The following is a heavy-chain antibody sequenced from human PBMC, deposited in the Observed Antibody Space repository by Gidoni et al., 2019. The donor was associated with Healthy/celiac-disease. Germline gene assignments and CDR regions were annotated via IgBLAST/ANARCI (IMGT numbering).Heavy chain of an antibody. CDR1: GGSFSGYY. CDR2: INHSGST. J-gene: IGHJ5*02. CDR3: ARGRTIFGVVTRRWFDP. D-gene: IGHD3-3*01. V-gene: IGHV4-34*01. Sequence: QVQLQQWGAGLLKPSETLSLTCAVYGGSFSGYYWSWIRQPPGKGLEWIGEINHSGSTNYNPSLKSRVTISVDTSKNQFSLKLSSVTAADTAVYYCARGRTIFGVVTRRWFDPWGQGTLVTVSS.